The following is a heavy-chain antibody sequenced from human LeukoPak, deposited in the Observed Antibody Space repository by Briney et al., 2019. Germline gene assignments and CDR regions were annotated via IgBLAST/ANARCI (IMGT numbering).Heavy chain of an antibody. V-gene: IGHV3-74*01. CDR3: ARAATIFGPLDV. CDR2: ISSDGSST. D-gene: IGHD3-3*01. J-gene: IGHJ6*02. Sequence: GGSLRLSCVASGLIYSSYAMSWVRQAPGKGLVWVSRISSDGSSTIYADSVRGRFTISRDNAKNTLYLQMNSLRAEDTAMYYCARAATIFGPLDVWGLGTTVTVSS. CDR1: GLIYSSYA.